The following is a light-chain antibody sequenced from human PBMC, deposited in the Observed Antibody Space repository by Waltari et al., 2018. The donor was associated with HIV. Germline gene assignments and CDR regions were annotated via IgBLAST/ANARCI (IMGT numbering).Light chain of an antibody. CDR1: SSDIGNYNL. CDR3: CSYGGSSNWL. CDR2: EGI. J-gene: IGLJ2*01. V-gene: IGLV2-23*01. Sequence: SALTQPASVSGSPGQSITISCTGTSSDIGNYNLVSWYQQHPGKAPKLIIYEGIKRPSGVSNRISGSKSANTASLTISGLQAEDEADYYCCSYGGSSNWLFGGGTKLTVL.